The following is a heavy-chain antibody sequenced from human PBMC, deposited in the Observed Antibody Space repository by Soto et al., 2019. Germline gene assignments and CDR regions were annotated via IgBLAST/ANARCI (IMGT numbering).Heavy chain of an antibody. CDR3: ARQYSSSRPFDL. CDR1: GFTFSSYS. J-gene: IGHJ2*01. CDR2: ISSSSSYI. D-gene: IGHD6-6*01. V-gene: IGHV3-21*01. Sequence: GGSLRLSCAASGFTFSSYSMNWVRQAPGKGLEWVSSISSSSSYIYYADSVKGRFTISRDNAKNSLYLQMNSLRAEDTAVYYCARQYSSSRPFDLWGRGILVTVSS.